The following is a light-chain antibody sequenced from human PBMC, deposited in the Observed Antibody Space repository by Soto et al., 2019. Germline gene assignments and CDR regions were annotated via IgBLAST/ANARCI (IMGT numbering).Light chain of an antibody. Sequence: DIVMTQSPDSLAVSLGERATINCKSSQTVLYSSNNKNYLAWYQQKPGQPPQLLIYWSSTRESGVPDRFSGSGSGTDFTLTISSLQAEDVAVYYCQQYHTPPFTFGPGTKVDVK. J-gene: IGKJ3*01. CDR1: QTVLYSSNNKNY. V-gene: IGKV4-1*01. CDR2: WSS. CDR3: QQYHTPPFT.